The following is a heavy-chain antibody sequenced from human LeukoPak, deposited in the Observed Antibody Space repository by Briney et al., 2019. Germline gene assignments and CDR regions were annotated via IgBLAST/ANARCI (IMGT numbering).Heavy chain of an antibody. CDR2: IYYSGST. V-gene: IGHV4-39*07. CDR3: ARGGGEYSSKTFDY. D-gene: IGHD6-19*01. Sequence: KSSETLSLTCTVSGGSISSSSYYWGWIRQPPGKGLEWIGSIYYSGSTYYNPSLKSRVTISVDTSKNQFSLKLSSVTAADTAVYYCARGGGEYSSKTFDYWGQGTLVTVSS. CDR1: GGSISSSSYY. J-gene: IGHJ4*02.